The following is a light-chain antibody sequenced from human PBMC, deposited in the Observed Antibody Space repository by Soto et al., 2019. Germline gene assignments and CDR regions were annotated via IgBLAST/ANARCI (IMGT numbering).Light chain of an antibody. J-gene: IGKJ4*01. V-gene: IGKV1-17*03. Sequence: DIEMTQSPNAMPASVGDRVTITCRASQGFSNNLAWFQQKPGKVPKLLIYAVSSLQSGVPSRFSGSGSGTEFTLTISSLQPEDFATYYCQQYDSYPITFGGGTKVDI. CDR3: QQYDSYPIT. CDR1: QGFSNN. CDR2: AVS.